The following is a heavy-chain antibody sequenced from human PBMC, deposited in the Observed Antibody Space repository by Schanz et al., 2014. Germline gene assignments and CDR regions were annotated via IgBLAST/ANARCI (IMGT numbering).Heavy chain of an antibody. D-gene: IGHD3-22*01. CDR1: GFTFSTYA. CDR3: AKDRSWDYDSSGYFDY. CDR2: IGTSGGT. Sequence: EVQLVESGGGVVRPGGSLRLSCAASGFTFSTYAMAWVRQAPGKGLEWVSTIGTSGGTNYAESVKGRFTISRDNSKNTLYLQMNSLRAEDTAVYYCAKDRSWDYDSSGYFDYWGQGTLVTGSS. V-gene: IGHV3-23*04. J-gene: IGHJ4*02.